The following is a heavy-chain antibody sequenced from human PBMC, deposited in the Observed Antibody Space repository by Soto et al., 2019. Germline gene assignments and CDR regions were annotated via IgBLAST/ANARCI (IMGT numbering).Heavy chain of an antibody. D-gene: IGHD2-21*02. V-gene: IGHV4-61*01. CDR3: ARPFVVVTAWYFYY. CDR2: IDYSGST. J-gene: IGHJ4*02. Sequence: SETLSLTCTVSCGSVSSCSYYWSWIRQPPGNGLEWIGYIDYSGSTNYNPSLKSRVTISVDTSKNQFSLKLSSVTAADTAVYYCARPFVVVTAWYFYYWGQGTLVTVS. CDR1: CGSVSSCSYY.